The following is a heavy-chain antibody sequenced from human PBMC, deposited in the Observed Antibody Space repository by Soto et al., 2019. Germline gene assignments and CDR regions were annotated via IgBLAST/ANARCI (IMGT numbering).Heavy chain of an antibody. CDR1: GFTFSSYS. Sequence: GGSLRLSCAASGFTFSSYSMNWVRQAPGKGLEWVSRMTSDGRTIQYADSVKGRFTASRDNAKNTLYLQMDGLRAEDTAMYYCATAEVDYWGPGTLVTVSS. CDR3: ATAEVDY. V-gene: IGHV3-74*01. CDR2: MTSDGRTI. J-gene: IGHJ4*02.